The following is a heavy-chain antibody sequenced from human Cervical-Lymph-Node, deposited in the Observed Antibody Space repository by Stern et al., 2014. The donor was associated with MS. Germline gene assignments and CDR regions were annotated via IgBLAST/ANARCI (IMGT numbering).Heavy chain of an antibody. D-gene: IGHD2-15*01. CDR2: IYSGGNT. Sequence: EVQLVESGGGLVQPGGSLRLSCAASGFTVNRNYMIWVRPAPGKGLDWVSVIYSGGNTYHADSVRGRFTISRDNAKNTLYLQMNSLRAEDTAVYYCASTVHCSGGTCYDDAFDIWGQGTMVTVSS. CDR1: GFTVNRNY. J-gene: IGHJ3*02. CDR3: ASTVHCSGGTCYDDAFDI. V-gene: IGHV3-66*01.